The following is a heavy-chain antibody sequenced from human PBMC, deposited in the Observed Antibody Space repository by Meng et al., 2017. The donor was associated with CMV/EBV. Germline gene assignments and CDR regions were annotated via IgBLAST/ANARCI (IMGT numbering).Heavy chain of an antibody. CDR2: IYSGGST. CDR1: GLTVSSNY. J-gene: IGHJ4*02. CDR3: ARGEIAVAAAIDY. V-gene: IGHV3-53*05. D-gene: IGHD6-19*01. Sequence: GGSLRLSCAASGLTVSSNYMSWVRQAPGKGLEWVSVIYSGGSTYYADSVKGRFTISRDNSKNTLYLQMNSLRAEDTAVYYCARGEIAVAAAIDYWGQGTLVTVSS.